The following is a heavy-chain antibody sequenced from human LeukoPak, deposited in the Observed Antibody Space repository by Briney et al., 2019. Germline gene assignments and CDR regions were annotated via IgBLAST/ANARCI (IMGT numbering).Heavy chain of an antibody. J-gene: IGHJ4*02. D-gene: IGHD1-26*01. CDR2: IIGDGSGT. CDR3: ARGLIVGGVADVLLDY. Sequence: PGGSLRLSCTASGLAFSSYWMHWVRQAPGKGLVWVSRIIGDGSGTNYADSVKGRFTISRDNAKNTLYLQMNSLRDEDTAVYYCARGLIVGGVADVLLDYWGQGTLVTVSS. V-gene: IGHV3-74*01. CDR1: GLAFSSYW.